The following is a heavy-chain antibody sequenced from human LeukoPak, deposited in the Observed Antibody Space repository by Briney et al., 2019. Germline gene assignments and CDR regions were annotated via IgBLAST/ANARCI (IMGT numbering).Heavy chain of an antibody. CDR3: AKATFTKWELLPFDY. V-gene: IGHV3-30*02. J-gene: IGHJ4*02. D-gene: IGHD1-26*01. CDR2: MRYDGSYE. Sequence: PGGSLRLSCAASGFTFSSYGMSWVRQAPGKGLEWVAFMRYDGSYEYYADSVKGRFTISRDNSRNTLYLQMISLRPEDTAVYYCAKATFTKWELLPFDYWGQGTLVSVSS. CDR1: GFTFSSYG.